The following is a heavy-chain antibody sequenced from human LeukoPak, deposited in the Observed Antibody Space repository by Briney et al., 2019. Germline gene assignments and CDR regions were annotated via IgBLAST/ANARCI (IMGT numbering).Heavy chain of an antibody. CDR1: GGSISSSNYY. Sequence: SETLSLTCTVSGGSISSSNYYWGWIRQPPGKGREWIGNVYDGGNTYNNPSLKSRVTMSVDTSKNQFSLKLNSVTAADTAIYYCARRVSSLDAFDIWGQGTMVTVSS. J-gene: IGHJ3*02. V-gene: IGHV4-39*01. D-gene: IGHD2-15*01. CDR3: ARRVSSLDAFDI. CDR2: VYDGGNT.